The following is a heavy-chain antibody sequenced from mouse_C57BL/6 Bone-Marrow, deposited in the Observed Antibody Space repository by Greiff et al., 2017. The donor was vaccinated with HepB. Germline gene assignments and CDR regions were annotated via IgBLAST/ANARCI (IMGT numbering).Heavy chain of an antibody. V-gene: IGHV2-2*01. Sequence: VKLQESGPGLVQPSQSLSITCTVSGFSLTSYGVHWVRQSPGKGLEWLGVIWSGGSTDYNAAFISRLSISKDNSKSQVFFKMNSLQADDTAIYYCARSAYYGSLYAMDYWGQGTSVTVSS. CDR3: ARSAYYGSLYAMDY. CDR1: GFSLTSYG. J-gene: IGHJ4*01. CDR2: IWSGGST. D-gene: IGHD1-1*01.